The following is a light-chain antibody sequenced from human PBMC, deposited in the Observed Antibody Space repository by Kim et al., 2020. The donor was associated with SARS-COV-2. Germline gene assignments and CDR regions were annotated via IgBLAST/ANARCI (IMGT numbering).Light chain of an antibody. CDR1: SSNIGAGYD. V-gene: IGLV1-40*01. J-gene: IGLJ2*01. CDR2: GNS. CDR3: QSYESSLSAL. Sequence: QSVLTQPPSVSGAPGQRVTISCTGSSSNIGAGYDVHWYQQLPGTAPKLLIYGNSNRPSGVPDRFSGSKSGTSASLAITGLQAEDEADYYCQSYESSLSALFGGGTQLTVL.